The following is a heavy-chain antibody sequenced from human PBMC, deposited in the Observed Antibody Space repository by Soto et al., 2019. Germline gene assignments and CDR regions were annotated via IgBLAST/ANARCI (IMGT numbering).Heavy chain of an antibody. J-gene: IGHJ6*02. V-gene: IGHV3-30-3*01. D-gene: IGHD5-12*01. CDR2: ISYDGNNK. CDR1: GFTYSTYT. CDR3: ARSIVATISPFSPWDV. Sequence: GGSLRLSCAASGFTYSTYTMHWVRQAPGKGLEWVAVISYDGNNKFYADSVKGRFTISRDSTKQTLYLQMNSLRPDDTAMYYCARSIVATISPFSPWDVWGQGTTVTVSS.